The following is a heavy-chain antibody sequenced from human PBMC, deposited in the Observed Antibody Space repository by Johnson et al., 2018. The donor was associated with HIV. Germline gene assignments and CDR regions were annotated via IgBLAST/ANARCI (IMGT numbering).Heavy chain of an antibody. CDR2: IWKDGKTK. J-gene: IGHJ3*02. Sequence: VQLVESGGGLVQPGGSLRLSCAASGFMFSSYGMHWVRQAPGKGLEWLAVIWKDGKTKYYADSVEGRFTISRDNSKSTVFVQMNSLRAEDTAVYYCARDGGFSYFAFDIWGQGTTVAVSS. D-gene: IGHD5-18*01. CDR3: ARDGGFSYFAFDI. CDR1: GFMFSSYG. V-gene: IGHV3-33*01.